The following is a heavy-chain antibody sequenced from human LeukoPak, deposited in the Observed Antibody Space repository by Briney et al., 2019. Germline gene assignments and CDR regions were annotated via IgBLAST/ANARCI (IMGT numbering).Heavy chain of an antibody. J-gene: IGHJ3*02. V-gene: IGHV4-34*01. D-gene: IGHD3-22*01. CDR2: INHSGST. Sequence: ASETLSLTCAVYGGSFSGYYWSWIRQPPGKGLEWIGEINHSGSTNYNPSLKSRVTISVDTSKNQFSLKLSSMTAADTAVYYCARLLRGGRDTPMVTMIVVRAKSGAFDIWGQGTMVTVSS. CDR1: GGSFSGYY. CDR3: ARLLRGGRDTPMVTMIVVRAKSGAFDI.